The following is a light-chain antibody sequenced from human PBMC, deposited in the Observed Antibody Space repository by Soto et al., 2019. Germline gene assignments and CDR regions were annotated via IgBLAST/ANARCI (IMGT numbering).Light chain of an antibody. Sequence: EIVLTQSPGTLSLSPGERASLFCRASQSVRSSSSAWYQQKRGQPPRLLIYGASSRATGIPDRFSGSGSGTYFTLTISRLEPEDFAVYFCQQYGDSPDTDRWTFGQGTKVEIK. J-gene: IGKJ1*01. CDR3: QQYGDSPDTDRWT. CDR1: QSVRSSS. CDR2: GAS. V-gene: IGKV3-20*01.